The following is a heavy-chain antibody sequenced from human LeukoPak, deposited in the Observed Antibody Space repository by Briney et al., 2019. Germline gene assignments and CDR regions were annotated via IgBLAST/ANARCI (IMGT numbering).Heavy chain of an antibody. D-gene: IGHD6-19*01. CDR2: IYYSGST. CDR3: ARGSAIAVAGTGTTFDY. Sequence: SETLSLTCTVSGGSISSSSYYWGWIRQPPGKGLEWIGSIYYSGSTYYNPSLKSRVTISVDTSKNQFSLKLSSVTAADTAVYYCARGSAIAVAGTGTTFDYWGQGALVTVSS. V-gene: IGHV4-39*07. J-gene: IGHJ4*02. CDR1: GGSISSSSYY.